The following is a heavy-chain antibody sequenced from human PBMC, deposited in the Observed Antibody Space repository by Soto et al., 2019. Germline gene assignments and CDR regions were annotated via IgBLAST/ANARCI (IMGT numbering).Heavy chain of an antibody. D-gene: IGHD6-13*01. CDR1: GYSFAGYW. Sequence: GECLKISCNGSGYSFAGYWITWVRQKPGKGLEWMGRIDPSDSQTYYSPSFRGHVTISVTKSITTVFLQWSSLRASDTAMYYCARQIYDSGTGPNFQYYFDSWGQGTPVTVSS. V-gene: IGHV5-10-1*01. CDR2: IDPSDSQT. CDR3: ARQIYDSGTGPNFQYYFDS. J-gene: IGHJ4*02.